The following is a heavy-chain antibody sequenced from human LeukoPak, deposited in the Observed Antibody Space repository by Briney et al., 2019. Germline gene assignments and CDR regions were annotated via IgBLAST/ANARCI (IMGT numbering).Heavy chain of an antibody. Sequence: GGSLRLSCAASGFTFSSYEINWVRQAPGKGLEWVSYISSSGSTIYYADSVKGRFTISRDNAKNSLYLQMNSLRAEDTAVYYCARARGDGYGGNSGAVFDYWGQGTLVTVSS. V-gene: IGHV3-48*03. D-gene: IGHD4-23*01. J-gene: IGHJ4*02. CDR2: ISSSGSTI. CDR3: ARARGDGYGGNSGAVFDY. CDR1: GFTFSSYE.